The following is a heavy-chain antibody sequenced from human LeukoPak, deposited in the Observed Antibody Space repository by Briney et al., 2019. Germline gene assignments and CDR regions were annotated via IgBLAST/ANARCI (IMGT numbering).Heavy chain of an antibody. CDR1: GYTFTSYG. Sequence: ASVKVSCKASGYTFTSYGISWVRQAPEQGLEWMGWISAYNGNTNYAQKLQGRVTMTTDTSTSTAYMELRSLRSDDTAVYYCARLWEWLVQRYYMDVWGKGTTVTVSS. CDR2: ISAYNGNT. J-gene: IGHJ6*03. D-gene: IGHD6-19*01. V-gene: IGHV1-18*01. CDR3: ARLWEWLVQRYYMDV.